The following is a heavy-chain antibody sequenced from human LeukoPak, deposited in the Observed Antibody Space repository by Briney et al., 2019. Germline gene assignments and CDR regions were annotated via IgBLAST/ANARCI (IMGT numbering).Heavy chain of an antibody. J-gene: IGHJ5*02. D-gene: IGHD5-24*01. V-gene: IGHV3-30*18. CDR2: ISYDGSNK. CDR1: GFTFSSYG. CDR3: AKDSRDGHH. Sequence: GRSLRLSSAASGFTFSSYGMHWVRQAPGKGLEWVAVISYDGSNKYYADSVKGRFTISRDNSKNTLYLQMNSLRAEDTAVYYCAKDSRDGHHWGQGTLVTVSS.